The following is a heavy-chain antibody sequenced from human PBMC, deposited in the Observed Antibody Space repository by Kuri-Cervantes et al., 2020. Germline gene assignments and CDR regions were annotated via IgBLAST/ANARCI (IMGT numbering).Heavy chain of an antibody. CDR1: GISFNSYW. CDR3: ARWRSSRRDGLDY. V-gene: IGHV3-74*01. J-gene: IGHJ4*02. Sequence: GGSLRLSCAASGISFNSYWMHWVRQAPGKGLVWVSRINSDGNSINYADSVKGRFTISRDNSKNTLYLQMNSLRAEDTAVYYRARWRSSRRDGLDYWGQGTLVTVSS. D-gene: IGHD5-24*01. CDR2: INSDGNSI.